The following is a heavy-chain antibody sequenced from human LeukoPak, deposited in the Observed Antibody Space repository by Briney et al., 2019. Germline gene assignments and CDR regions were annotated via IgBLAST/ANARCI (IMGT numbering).Heavy chain of an antibody. CDR1: GFTFSTYP. CDR2: ISYDGSNK. V-gene: IGHV3-30-3*01. Sequence: GGSLRLSCAASGFTFSTYPMHWVRQAPGKGLEWVAVISYDGSNKYYADSVKGRFTISRDNAKNTLYLQMNRLRAEDTALYYCAKESSVAGAGLLDYWGQGTLVTVSS. CDR3: AKESSVAGAGLLDY. D-gene: IGHD6-19*01. J-gene: IGHJ4*02.